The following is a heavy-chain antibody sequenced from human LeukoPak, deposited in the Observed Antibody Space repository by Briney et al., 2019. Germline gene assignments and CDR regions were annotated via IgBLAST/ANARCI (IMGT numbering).Heavy chain of an antibody. J-gene: IGHJ5*02. Sequence: GGSLRLSCAASGFTFSSYGMHWVGQAPGKGLDWVAVISYDGSNKYYADSVKGRFTISRDNSKNTLYLQMNSLRAEDTAVYYCAKDSYGEYNWFDPWGQGTLVTVSS. V-gene: IGHV3-30*18. CDR1: GFTFSSYG. D-gene: IGHD5-18*01. CDR2: ISYDGSNK. CDR3: AKDSYGEYNWFDP.